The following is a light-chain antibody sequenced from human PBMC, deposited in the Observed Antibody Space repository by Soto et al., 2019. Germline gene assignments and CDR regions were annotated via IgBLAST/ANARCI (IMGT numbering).Light chain of an antibody. J-gene: IGKJ1*01. CDR3: QKYSSAPWT. CDR1: QGFANY. CDR2: AAS. Sequence: DIQMTQSPSSLSASVGDRVTISCRASQGFANYLAWYQQKPGKVPKLLIYAASTLHSGVPSRFSGSGSGTDFTLTISSLQPEDVASYYCQKYSSAPWTFGQGTKVEIK. V-gene: IGKV1-27*01.